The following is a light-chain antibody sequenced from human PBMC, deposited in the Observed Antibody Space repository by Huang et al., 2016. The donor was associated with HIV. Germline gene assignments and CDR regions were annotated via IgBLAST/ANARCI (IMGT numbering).Light chain of an antibody. V-gene: IGKV3-11*01. CDR1: QSVRNY. Sequence: EIVLTQSPATLSLSPGERATISCRASQSVRNYLAWYQQKPGQPPRLLIFATSNRATGVPARFSGSGSGADFTLTIRGLEPEDFAVYYCQQRSNWPITFGQGTRLEIK. CDR3: QQRSNWPIT. J-gene: IGKJ5*01. CDR2: ATS.